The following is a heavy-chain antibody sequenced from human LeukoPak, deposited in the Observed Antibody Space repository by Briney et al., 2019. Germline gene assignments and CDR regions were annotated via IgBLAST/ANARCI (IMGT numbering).Heavy chain of an antibody. V-gene: IGHV4-31*03. CDR1: GGSISSGGYY. CDR3: AGKMVRGVIPRRNYYYMDV. J-gene: IGHJ6*03. D-gene: IGHD3-10*01. Sequence: SPTLSLTCTVSGGSISSGGYYWSWIRQHPGKGLEWIGYIYYSGSAYYNPSLKSRVTISVDTSKNQFSLKLSSVTSADTAVYYCAGKMVRGVIPRRNYYYMDVWGKGTTVTVSS. CDR2: IYYSGSA.